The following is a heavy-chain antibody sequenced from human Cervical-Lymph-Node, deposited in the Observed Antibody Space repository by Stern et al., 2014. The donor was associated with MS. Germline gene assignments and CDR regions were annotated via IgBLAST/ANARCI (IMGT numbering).Heavy chain of an antibody. D-gene: IGHD6-13*01. Sequence: QVQLVQSGAEVKKPGSSVKVSCKASGGSFSMDTISWVRQAPGQGLEWMGGLTPMFGTSNYAQKFQGRVTTTADVSTSTAYMELTRLRSEDTAVYFCARNQGGIADSWGQGTLVIVSS. V-gene: IGHV1-69*01. CDR1: GGSFSMDT. CDR3: ARNQGGIADS. J-gene: IGHJ4*02. CDR2: LTPMFGTS.